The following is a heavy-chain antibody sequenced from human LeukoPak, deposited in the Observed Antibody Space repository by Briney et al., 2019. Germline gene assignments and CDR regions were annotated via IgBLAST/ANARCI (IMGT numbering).Heavy chain of an antibody. V-gene: IGHV1-8*01. J-gene: IGHJ4*02. D-gene: IGHD3-22*01. CDR1: GYTFTSYD. CDR3: VRGKYFYDTSGYYYADY. Sequence: GASVKVSCKASGYTFTSYDINWVRQATGQGLEWMGWMNPNSRNTGYAQKFQGRVTTTRNTSISTAYMELSSLRSEDTAVYYCVRGKYFYDTSGYYYADYWGQGTLVTVSS. CDR2: MNPNSRNT.